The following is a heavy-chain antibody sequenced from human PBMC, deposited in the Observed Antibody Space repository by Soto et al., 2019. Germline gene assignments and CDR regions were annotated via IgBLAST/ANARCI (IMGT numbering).Heavy chain of an antibody. D-gene: IGHD3-3*01. J-gene: IGHJ4*02. V-gene: IGHV4-59*01. CDR3: ASTAIFGAVTN. Sequence: QVQLQESGPGLVKPSETLSLTCTVSGGSISSYYWSWIRQPPGKGLEWIGYIYYSGSTNYNPSLKSRVTISVDTSKNQFSLKLSSVTAADTAVYYCASTAIFGAVTNWGQGTLVTVSS. CDR1: GGSISSYY. CDR2: IYYSGST.